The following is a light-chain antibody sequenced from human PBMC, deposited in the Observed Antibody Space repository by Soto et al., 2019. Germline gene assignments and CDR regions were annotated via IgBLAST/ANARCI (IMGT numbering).Light chain of an antibody. CDR1: QSVSSTY. Sequence: EIVLTQSPGTLSLSPVERATLSFRSSQSVSSTYLIWYQQKPGQAPRLLIYGAFNRAGGIPDRFSGSGSGTDFTLTISRLEPEDFAVYYCQQYSASPRTFGQGTKVDIK. V-gene: IGKV3-20*01. J-gene: IGKJ1*01. CDR2: GAF. CDR3: QQYSASPRT.